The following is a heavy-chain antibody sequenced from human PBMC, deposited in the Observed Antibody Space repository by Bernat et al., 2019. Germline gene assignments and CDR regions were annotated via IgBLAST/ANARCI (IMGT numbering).Heavy chain of an antibody. CDR3: ARDREVGGSVGAFDI. CDR1: GFTFSAYY. V-gene: IGHV3-11*06. J-gene: IGHJ3*02. CDR2: ISSSSSYT. D-gene: IGHD1-26*01. Sequence: QVQFVESGGGLVKPGGSLRLSCAASGFTFSAYYMSWIRQAPGKGLEWVSYISSSSSYTNYADSVKGRFTISRDNAKNSLYLQMNSLRAEDTAVYYCARDREVGGSVGAFDIWGQGTMVTVSS.